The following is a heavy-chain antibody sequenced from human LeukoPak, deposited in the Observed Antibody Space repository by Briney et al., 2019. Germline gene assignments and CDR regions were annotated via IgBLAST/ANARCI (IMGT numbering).Heavy chain of an antibody. CDR2: ISSSSSTI. CDR3: ARDGRRPPYYFDY. Sequence: GGSLRLSCAAPGFTFSSYSMNWVRQAPGKGLEWVSYISSSSSTIYYADSVKGRFTISRDNAKNSLYLQTNSLRAEDTAVYYCARDGRRPPYYFDYWGQGTLVTVSS. CDR1: GFTFSSYS. D-gene: IGHD3/OR15-3a*01. J-gene: IGHJ4*02. V-gene: IGHV3-48*01.